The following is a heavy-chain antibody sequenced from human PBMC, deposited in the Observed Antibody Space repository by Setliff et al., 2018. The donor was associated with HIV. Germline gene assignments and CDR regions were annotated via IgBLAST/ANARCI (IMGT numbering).Heavy chain of an antibody. D-gene: IGHD3-10*01. CDR3: ARDRADDQYNGLDV. J-gene: IGHJ3*01. V-gene: IGHV1-2*02. CDR1: YYMFIDYY. CDR2: MNSRSGKI. Sequence: RASVKVSCKASYYMFIDYYIHWGRQAPGQGLGWMVWMNSRSGKIRYGQKFQGRVTMTRDTSISTAYMEFNSLTSDDTAVYYGARDRADDQYNGLDVWGQGTMVTVSS.